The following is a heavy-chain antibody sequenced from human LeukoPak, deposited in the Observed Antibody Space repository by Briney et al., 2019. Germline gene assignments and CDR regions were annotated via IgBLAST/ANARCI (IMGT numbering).Heavy chain of an antibody. V-gene: IGHV1-2*02. CDR3: AREAVRGYPTPLRY. Sequence: ASVKVSCKASGYTFTGYYMHWVRQAPGQGLEWMGWINPNSDGTNYAQKFQGRVTMTRDTSISTAYMELSRLRSDDTAVYYCAREAVRGYPTPLRYWGQGTLVTVS. J-gene: IGHJ4*02. CDR2: INPNSDGT. CDR1: GYTFTGYY. D-gene: IGHD3-10*01.